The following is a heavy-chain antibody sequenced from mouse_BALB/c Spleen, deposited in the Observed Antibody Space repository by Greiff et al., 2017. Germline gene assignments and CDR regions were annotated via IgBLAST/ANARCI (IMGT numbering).Heavy chain of an antibody. J-gene: IGHJ3*01. CDR3: AAYGRGFAY. D-gene: IGHD1-1*01. CDR1: GYTFTSYW. Sequence: VQLQQSGTVLARPGASVKMSCKASGYTFTSYWMHWVKQRPGQGLEWIGAIYPGNSDTSYNQKFKGKAKLTAVTSTSTAYMELSSLTNEDSAVYYCAAYGRGFAYWGQGTLVTVSA. V-gene: IGHV1-5*01. CDR2: IYPGNSDT.